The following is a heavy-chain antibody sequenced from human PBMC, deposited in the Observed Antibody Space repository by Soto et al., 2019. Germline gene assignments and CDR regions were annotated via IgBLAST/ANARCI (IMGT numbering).Heavy chain of an antibody. J-gene: IGHJ4*02. Sequence: EVQLVESGGGLVQPGGSLSLSCAASGFSLSTYSMNWVRQAPGKGLEWISHISFDSIAILYADSVRGRFTISRDNAQNSLYLQMDSLRVEDTAIYYCARQESHGSGDCWGQGTLVSVSS. CDR2: ISFDSIAI. D-gene: IGHD3-10*01. V-gene: IGHV3-48*04. CDR1: GFSLSTYS. CDR3: ARQESHGSGDC.